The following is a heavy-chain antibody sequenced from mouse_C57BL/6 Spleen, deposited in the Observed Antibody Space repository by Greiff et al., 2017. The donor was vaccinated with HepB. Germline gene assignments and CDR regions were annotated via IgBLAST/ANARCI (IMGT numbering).Heavy chain of an antibody. CDR2: IWRGGST. CDR3: AKGGYYYGSSYWYFDV. Sequence: QVQLQQSGPGLVQPSQSLSITCTVSGFSLTSYGVHWVRQSPGKGLEWLGVIWRGGSTDYNAAFMSRLSITKDNSKSQVFFKMNSLQADDTAIYYVAKGGYYYGSSYWYFDVWGTGTTVTVSS. D-gene: IGHD1-1*01. J-gene: IGHJ1*03. CDR1: GFSLTSYG. V-gene: IGHV2-5*01.